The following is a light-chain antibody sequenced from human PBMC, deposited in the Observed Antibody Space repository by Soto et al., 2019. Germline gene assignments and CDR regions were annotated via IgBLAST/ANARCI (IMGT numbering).Light chain of an antibody. CDR3: QQYYSTPLA. J-gene: IGKJ2*01. CDR1: QSDLYSSNNKNY. V-gene: IGKV4-1*01. CDR2: WAS. Sequence: DIVMTQSPDSLAVSLGERATINCKSSQSDLYSSNNKNYLAWYQQKPGQPPKLLIYWASTRESGVPDRFSGSGPGTDFTLTISSLQAEDVAVYYCQQYYSTPLAFGQGTKLEIK.